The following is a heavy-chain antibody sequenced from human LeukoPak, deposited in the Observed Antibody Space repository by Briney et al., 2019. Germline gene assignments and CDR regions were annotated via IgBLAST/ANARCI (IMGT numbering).Heavy chain of an antibody. J-gene: IGHJ4*02. CDR3: ARAAGSSWYKFPLDY. CDR2: INHSGST. D-gene: IGHD6-13*01. CDR1: GGSFSGYY. V-gene: IGHV4-34*01. Sequence: SETLSLTCAVYGGSFSGYYWSWIRQPPGKGLEWIGEINHSGSTNYNPSLKSRVTISVDTSKNQFSLKLSSVTAADTAVYYCARAAGSSWYKFPLDYWGQGTLVTVSS.